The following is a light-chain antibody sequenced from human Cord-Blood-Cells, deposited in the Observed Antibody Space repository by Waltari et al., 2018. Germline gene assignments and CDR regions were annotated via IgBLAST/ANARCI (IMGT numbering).Light chain of an antibody. CDR2: DVS. V-gene: IGLV2-11*01. CDR1: RSDVGGYNY. J-gene: IGLJ3*02. Sequence: QSALTQPRSVSGSPGQSVTIPCTGTRSDVGGYNYFSWYQQHPGKAPKLMIYDVSKRPSGVPDRFSGSKSGNTASLTISGLQAEDEADYYCCSYAGSYTWVFGGGTKLTVL. CDR3: CSYAGSYTWV.